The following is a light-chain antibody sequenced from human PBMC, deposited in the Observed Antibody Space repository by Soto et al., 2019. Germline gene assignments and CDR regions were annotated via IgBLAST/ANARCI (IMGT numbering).Light chain of an antibody. CDR3: QQYGNSVFT. CDR2: GAS. Sequence: EIVLTQSPGTLSLSPGERATLSCRASQSISSSYLAWYQQKPGQAPRLLIYGASSRATGIPDRFSGSGSGTDFTLTIGRLEPEDFAVYYCQQYGNSVFTFAGGTKVDIK. CDR1: QSISSSY. J-gene: IGKJ4*01. V-gene: IGKV3-20*01.